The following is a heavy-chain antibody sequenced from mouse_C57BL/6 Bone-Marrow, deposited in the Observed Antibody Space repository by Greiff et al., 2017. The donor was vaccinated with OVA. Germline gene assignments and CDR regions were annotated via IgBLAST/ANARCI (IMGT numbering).Heavy chain of an antibody. CDR2: IDPETGGT. J-gene: IGHJ2*03. CDR1: GYTFTDYE. V-gene: IGHV1-15*01. D-gene: IGHD2-12*01. CDR3: TRSYSDCEDVDY. Sequence: VQLQQSGAELVRPGASVTLSCKASGYTFTDYEMHWVKQTPVHGLEWIGAIDPETGGTAYNQKFKGKAILTADKSSSTAYMELRSLTSEDSAVYDCTRSYSDCEDVDYGGRGNGLTVSA.